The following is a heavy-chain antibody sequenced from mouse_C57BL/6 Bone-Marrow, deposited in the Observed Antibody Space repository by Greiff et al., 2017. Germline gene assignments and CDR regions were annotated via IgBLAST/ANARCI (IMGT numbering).Heavy chain of an antibody. CDR1: GYTFTSYG. J-gene: IGHJ1*03. CDR2: IYPRSGNT. Sequence: QVQLQQSGAELARPGASVKLSCKASGYTFTSYGISWVKQRTGQGLEWIGEIYPRSGNTYYNEKFKGKATLTADKSSSTAYMELRSLTSEDSAVYFCARLGLRRSWYFDVWGTGTTVTVSS. CDR3: ARLGLRRSWYFDV. V-gene: IGHV1-81*01. D-gene: IGHD2-4*01.